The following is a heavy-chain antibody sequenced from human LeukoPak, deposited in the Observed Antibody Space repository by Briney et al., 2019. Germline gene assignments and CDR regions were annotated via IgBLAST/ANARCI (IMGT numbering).Heavy chain of an antibody. D-gene: IGHD2-15*01. V-gene: IGHV3-9*01. CDR3: AKDSGTGYCSGGSCPGPFDY. Sequence: GRSLRLSCAASGFTFDDYAMHWVRQAPGKGLEWVSGISWNSGSIGYADSVKGRFTISRDNAKNSLYLQMNSLRAEDTALYYCAKDSGTGYCSGGSCPGPFDYWGQGTLVTVSS. CDR2: ISWNSGSI. J-gene: IGHJ4*02. CDR1: GFTFDDYA.